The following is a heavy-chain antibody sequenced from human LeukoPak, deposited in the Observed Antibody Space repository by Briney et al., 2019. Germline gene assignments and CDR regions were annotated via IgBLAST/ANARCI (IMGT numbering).Heavy chain of an antibody. CDR3: ARAHPPDKSSFPYYDFWSGYYGASFGY. CDR2: INPNSGGT. V-gene: IGHV1-2*02. Sequence: GASVKVSCKASGYTFTGYYMHWVRQAPGQGLEWMGWINPNSGGTNYAQKFQGRVTMTRDTSISTAYMELSRLRSDDTAVYYCARAHPPDKSSFPYYDFWSGYYGASFGYWGQGTLVTVSS. J-gene: IGHJ4*02. D-gene: IGHD3-3*01. CDR1: GYTFTGYY.